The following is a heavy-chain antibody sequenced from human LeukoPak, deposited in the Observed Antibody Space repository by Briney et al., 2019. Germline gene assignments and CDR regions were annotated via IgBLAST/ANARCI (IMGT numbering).Heavy chain of an antibody. CDR3: ARQGCTNGVCYVADY. V-gene: IGHV4-39*01. CDR1: GGSISSSSYY. J-gene: IGHJ4*02. CDR2: IYYSGST. Sequence: SETLSLTCTVSGGSISSSSYYWGWIRQPPGKGLEWIGSIYYSGSTYYNPSLKSRVTISVDTSKHQFSLKLSSVTAADTAVYYCARQGCTNGVCYVADYWGQGTLVTVSS. D-gene: IGHD2-8*01.